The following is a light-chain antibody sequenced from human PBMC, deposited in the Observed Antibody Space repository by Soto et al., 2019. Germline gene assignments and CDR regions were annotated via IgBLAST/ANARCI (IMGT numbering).Light chain of an antibody. Sequence: DIQMTQSPSSLSASVGDRVTITCRASQSISSYLYWYQQKPGEIPKLLIYAASTLESGIPPRFSGSGSGTDFTLTINNLQPEDVATYYCQRYYNTPFTFGGGTKVDIK. CDR3: QRYYNTPFT. J-gene: IGKJ4*01. CDR1: QSISSY. V-gene: IGKV1-27*01. CDR2: AAS.